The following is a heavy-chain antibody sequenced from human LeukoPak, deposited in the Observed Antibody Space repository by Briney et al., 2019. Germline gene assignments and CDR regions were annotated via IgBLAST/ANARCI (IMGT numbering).Heavy chain of an antibody. CDR2: ISGSGGST. CDR1: GFTFSSYA. CDR3: ARARRFGGYYPTYYFDY. J-gene: IGHJ4*02. D-gene: IGHD3-22*01. V-gene: IGHV3-23*01. Sequence: PGGSLRLSCAASGFTFSSYAMSWVRQAPGKGLEWVSAISGSGGSTYYADSVKGRFTISRDNSKNTLYLQMNSLRAEDTAVYYCARARRFGGYYPTYYFDYWGQGTLVTVSS.